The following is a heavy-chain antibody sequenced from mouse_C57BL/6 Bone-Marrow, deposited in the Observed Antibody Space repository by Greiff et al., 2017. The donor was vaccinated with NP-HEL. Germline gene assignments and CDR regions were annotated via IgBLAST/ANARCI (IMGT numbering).Heavy chain of an antibody. Sequence: EVQLQQSGPELVKPGASVKISCKASGYTFTDYYMNWVKQSHGKSLEWIGDINPNNGGTSYNQKFKGKATLTVDKSSSTAYMELRSLTSEDSAVYYCARKGLAGRYAMDYWGQGTSVTVSS. D-gene: IGHD3-1*01. V-gene: IGHV1-26*01. CDR3: ARKGLAGRYAMDY. J-gene: IGHJ4*01. CDR1: GYTFTDYY. CDR2: INPNNGGT.